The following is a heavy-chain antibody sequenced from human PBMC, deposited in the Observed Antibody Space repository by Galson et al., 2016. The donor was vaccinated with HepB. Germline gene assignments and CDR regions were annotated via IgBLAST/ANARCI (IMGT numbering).Heavy chain of an antibody. V-gene: IGHV1-69*04. CDR3: ARQKAVFALYYSGY. J-gene: IGHJ4*02. CDR1: GGTFSSYA. Sequence: SVKVSCKASGGTFSSYAISWVRQAPGQGLEWMGRIIPILGIANYAQKFQGRVTITADKSTSTAYMELSSLRSEDTAVYYCARQKAVFALYYSGYWGQGTLVTVSS. CDR2: IIPILGIA.